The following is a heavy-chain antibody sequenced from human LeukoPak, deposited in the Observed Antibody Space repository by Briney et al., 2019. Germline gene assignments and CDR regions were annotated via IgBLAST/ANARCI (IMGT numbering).Heavy chain of an antibody. CDR2: IYSDSST. Sequence: GGSLRLSCAASGFTVSSNYMSWVRQAPGKGLEWVSVIYSDSSTYYADSVKGRFTISRDNSKNTLYLQMNSLRAEDTAVYYCAKPHGALRYSSGWYGDYWGQGTLVTVSS. CDR3: AKPHGALRYSSGWYGDY. CDR1: GFTVSSNY. V-gene: IGHV3-66*04. D-gene: IGHD6-19*01. J-gene: IGHJ4*02.